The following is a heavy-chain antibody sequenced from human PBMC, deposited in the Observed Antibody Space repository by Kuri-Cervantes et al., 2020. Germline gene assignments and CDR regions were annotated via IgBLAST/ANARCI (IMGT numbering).Heavy chain of an antibody. Sequence: SLKISCAVSGFTFDEYALHWVRQAPGKGLEWVSGISWNSVSIGYADAVKGRFTISRDNAKNTLYLQMNILRAEDTAVYYCARFGGGISWGQGTLVTVSS. D-gene: IGHD2-15*01. CDR2: ISWNSVSI. CDR3: ARFGGGIS. CDR1: GFTFDEYA. J-gene: IGHJ4*02. V-gene: IGHV3-9*01.